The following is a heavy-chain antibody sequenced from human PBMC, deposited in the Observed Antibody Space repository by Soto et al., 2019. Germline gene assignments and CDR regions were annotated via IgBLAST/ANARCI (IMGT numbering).Heavy chain of an antibody. CDR3: VRVYGEIDY. Sequence: QVQLVQSGAEVKKPGASVKVSCKSSGYTFTNYDINWVRQATGQGLEWMGWMNPKSGNTGYAQQFQGRVIMTRSTSISTAYMELSSLRSEDTAVYSCVRVYGEIDYWGQGTLVTVSS. V-gene: IGHV1-8*02. CDR1: GYTFTNYD. D-gene: IGHD4-17*01. CDR2: MNPKSGNT. J-gene: IGHJ4*02.